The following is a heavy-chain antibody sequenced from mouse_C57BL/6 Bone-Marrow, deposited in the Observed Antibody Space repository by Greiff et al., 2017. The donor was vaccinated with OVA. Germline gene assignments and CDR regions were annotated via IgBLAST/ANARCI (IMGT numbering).Heavy chain of an antibody. CDR1: GFTFSDYG. Sequence: EVQVVESGGGLVQPGGSLKLSCAASGFTFSDYGMAWVRQSPRKGPEWVAFISNLAYSIYYADTVTGRFNISRENAKNTLYLEMSSRRSEDTAMYYCARHPEGYWGQGTLVTVSA. V-gene: IGHV5-15*01. J-gene: IGHJ3*01. CDR2: ISNLAYSI. CDR3: ARHPEGY.